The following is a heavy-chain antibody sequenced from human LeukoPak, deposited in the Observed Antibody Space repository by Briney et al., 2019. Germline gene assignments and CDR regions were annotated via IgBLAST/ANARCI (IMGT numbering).Heavy chain of an antibody. D-gene: IGHD4-17*01. Sequence: ASVKVSCKASGYTFTSYGISWVRQAPGQGLEWMGWISAYNGNTNYAQKLQGRVTMTTDTSTSTAYMELRSLRSDDTAVYYCARGYGDLSYYYYYYMDVWGKGTTVTVSS. V-gene: IGHV1-18*01. CDR1: GYTFTSYG. CDR2: ISAYNGNT. CDR3: ARGYGDLSYYYYYYMDV. J-gene: IGHJ6*03.